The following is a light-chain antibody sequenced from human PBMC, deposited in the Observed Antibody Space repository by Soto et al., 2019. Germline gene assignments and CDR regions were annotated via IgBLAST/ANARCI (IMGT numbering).Light chain of an antibody. CDR3: QYYDSSLSGYV. CDR1: SSNIGAGYD. V-gene: IGLV1-40*01. J-gene: IGLJ1*01. CDR2: GNS. Sequence: QSVLTQPPSVSGAPGQRATISCTGSSSNIGAGYDVHWYQQLPGTAPKLLIYGNSNRPSGVPDRFSGSKSGTSASLAITGLQAEDESDYYCQYYDSSLSGYVFGTGTKLTVL.